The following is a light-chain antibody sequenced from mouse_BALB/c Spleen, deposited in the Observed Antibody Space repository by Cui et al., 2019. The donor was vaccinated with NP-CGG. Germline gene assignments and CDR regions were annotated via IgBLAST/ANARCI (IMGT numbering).Light chain of an antibody. CDR1: TGAVTTSNY. V-gene: IGLV1*01. CDR3: ALWYSNHWV. J-gene: IGLJ1*01. CDR2: GTN. Sequence: QAVVTQKSALTISSGETVTLTCGSSTGAVTTSNYANWVQEKPDHLFTGLIGGTNNRAPGIPARFSGSLIGDKAALTITGAQTEDEAIYFCALWYSNHWVFGGGTKLTVL.